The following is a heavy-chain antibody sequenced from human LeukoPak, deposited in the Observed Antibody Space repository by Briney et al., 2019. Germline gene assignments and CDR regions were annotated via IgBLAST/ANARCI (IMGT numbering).Heavy chain of an antibody. CDR1: GFTFSSYA. CDR3: ARGAFYYDFWSGYYDY. V-gene: IGHV3-30-3*01. Sequence: GGSLRLSCAASGFTFSSYAMHWVRQAPGKGLEWVAVISYDGSNKYYADSVKGRFTISRDNSKNTLYLQMNSLRAKDTAVYYCARGAFYYDFWSGYYDYWGQGTLVTVSS. CDR2: ISYDGSNK. J-gene: IGHJ4*02. D-gene: IGHD3-3*01.